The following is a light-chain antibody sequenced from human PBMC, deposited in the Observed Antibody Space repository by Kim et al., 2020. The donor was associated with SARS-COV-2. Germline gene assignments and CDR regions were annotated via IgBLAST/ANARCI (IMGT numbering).Light chain of an antibody. Sequence: ASVGDRVSISCRASQDIRNDLGWYQQNPGRAPKRLIYGASSLQSGVPSRFSGSGSGTEFTLTISILQPEDFATYFCLQHNTYPITFGQGTRLEIK. CDR3: LQHNTYPIT. J-gene: IGKJ5*01. CDR1: QDIRND. CDR2: GAS. V-gene: IGKV1-17*01.